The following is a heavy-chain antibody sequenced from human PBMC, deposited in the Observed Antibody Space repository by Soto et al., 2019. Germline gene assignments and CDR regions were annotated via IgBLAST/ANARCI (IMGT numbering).Heavy chain of an antibody. D-gene: IGHD3-10*01. V-gene: IGHV1-18*04. CDR1: GYTFSNYG. J-gene: IGHJ4*02. Sequence: QVPLVQSGDEVKKSGASVKVSCKASGYTFSNYGISWVRQAPGQGLEWMGRISGYNGLTAYAQNVQGRVTMTIDTPTRTVFMELTSLRSNDTAVYYCARDEGIRGFDSWGQGTLVTVSS. CDR3: ARDEGIRGFDS. CDR2: ISGYNGLT.